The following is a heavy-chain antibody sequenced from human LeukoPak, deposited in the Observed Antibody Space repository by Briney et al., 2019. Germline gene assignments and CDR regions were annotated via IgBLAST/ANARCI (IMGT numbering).Heavy chain of an antibody. V-gene: IGHV4-59*01. CDR3: VRLQPNTGEWAFDN. Sequence: SETLTLTCTVSGGPINNYYWSWIRQPPGEGLEWIGYISNGGTTNYNPSLKSRVTISVDKSKNQLSLKLGSVTAADTAVYHCVRLQPNTGEWAFDNWGQGTLVTVS. J-gene: IGHJ3*02. CDR1: GGPINNYY. D-gene: IGHD1-1*01. CDR2: ISNGGTT.